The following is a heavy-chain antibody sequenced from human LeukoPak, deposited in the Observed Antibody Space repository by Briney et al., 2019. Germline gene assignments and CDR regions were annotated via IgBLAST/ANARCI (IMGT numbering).Heavy chain of an antibody. J-gene: IGHJ4*02. V-gene: IGHV3-30-3*01. D-gene: IGHD3-3*01. CDR2: VSYDGSIE. CDR3: ARGPLSLPLEWLFIRPYFDY. Sequence: GGSLRLSCAASGFTFSTYAMYWVRQAPGKGLEWVAIVSYDGSIEYYADSVKGRFTISRDNSKNTLYLQMNSLRAEDTAVYYCARGPLSLPLEWLFIRPYFDYWGQGTLVTVSS. CDR1: GFTFSTYA.